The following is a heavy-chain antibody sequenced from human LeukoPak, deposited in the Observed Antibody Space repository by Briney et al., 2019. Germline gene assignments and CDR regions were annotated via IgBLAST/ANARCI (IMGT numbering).Heavy chain of an antibody. V-gene: IGHV3-9*01. CDR2: LSWTSGSI. CDR3: ANVRYSSGWYDY. J-gene: IGHJ4*02. D-gene: IGHD6-19*01. CDR1: GFTFDDYA. Sequence: PGGSLRLSCAASGFTFDDYAMHWVRQAPGKGLEWVSGLSWTSGSIGYADSVKGRFTIPRDNAKNSLYLQMNSLRAEDTALYYCANVRYSSGWYDYWGQGTLVTVSS.